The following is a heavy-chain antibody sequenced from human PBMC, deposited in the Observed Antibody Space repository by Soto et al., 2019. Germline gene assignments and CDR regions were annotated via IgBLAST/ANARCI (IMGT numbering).Heavy chain of an antibody. CDR1: GASVSSGSYY. D-gene: IGHD3-10*01. Sequence: SETLSLTCTVSGASVSSGSYYWSWIRQPPGKGLEWIGYIYYSGSTDYNPSLMSRVTISIGTSKNQFSLKLISVTAADTAVYYCARDIWFGEVSHGMDVWGQGTTVTVSS. V-gene: IGHV4-61*01. CDR3: ARDIWFGEVSHGMDV. J-gene: IGHJ6*02. CDR2: IYYSGST.